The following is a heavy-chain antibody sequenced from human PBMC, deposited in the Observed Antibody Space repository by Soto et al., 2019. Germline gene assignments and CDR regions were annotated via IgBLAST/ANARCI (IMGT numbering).Heavy chain of an antibody. CDR1: GYTFTGYY. CDR2: INPNSGGT. J-gene: IGHJ4*01. Sequence: ASVKVCCKASGYTFTGYYIHWVRQAPGQGLAWMGWINPNSGGTNYAQKFQGRLSMTRDTSISTAYIELSRLRSDDTAVYYCATPGPTTVTAFDYWGHGTLVTVSS. D-gene: IGHD4-17*01. V-gene: IGHV1-2*02. CDR3: ATPGPTTVTAFDY.